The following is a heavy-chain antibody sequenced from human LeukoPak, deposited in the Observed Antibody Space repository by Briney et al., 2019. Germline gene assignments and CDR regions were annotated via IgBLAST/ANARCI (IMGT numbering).Heavy chain of an antibody. CDR3: ARDRWLVRAYGMDV. J-gene: IGHJ6*02. Sequence: ASVKVSCKASGYTFTSYGISWVRQAPGQGLEWMGWISAYNGNTNYAQKLQGRVTMTTDTSTSTAHMELRSLRSDDTAVYYCARDRWLVRAYGMDVWGQGTTVTVSS. D-gene: IGHD6-19*01. CDR1: GYTFTSYG. CDR2: ISAYNGNT. V-gene: IGHV1-18*01.